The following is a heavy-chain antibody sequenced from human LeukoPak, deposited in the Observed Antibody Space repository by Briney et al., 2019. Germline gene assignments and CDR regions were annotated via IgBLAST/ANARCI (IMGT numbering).Heavy chain of an antibody. CDR2: IYYSGST. CDR3: ARSGYNYRSGFDY. D-gene: IGHD5-24*01. J-gene: IGHJ4*02. V-gene: IGHV4-39*07. Sequence: SETLSLTCTVSGGSISSSSYYWGWIRQPPGKGLEWIGSIYYSGSTYYNPSLKSRVTISVDTSKNQFSLKLSSVTAADTAVYYCARSGYNYRSGFDYWGQGTLVTVSS. CDR1: GGSISSSSYY.